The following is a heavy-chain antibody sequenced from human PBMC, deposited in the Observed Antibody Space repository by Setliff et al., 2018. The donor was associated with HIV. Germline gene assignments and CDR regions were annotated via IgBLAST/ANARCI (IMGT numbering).Heavy chain of an antibody. D-gene: IGHD6-19*01. CDR3: TTEVFRQWLVGDY. CDR1: GFTFSNYS. CDR2: IKSKSDDGTT. J-gene: IGHJ4*02. V-gene: IGHV3-15*01. Sequence: GGSLRLSCAASGFTFSNYSMNWVRQTPGEGLEWVGRIKSKSDDGTTDYAAPVKGRFTIPRDDSNNTQYLQRKSLKTEDTAVYYCTTEVFRQWLVGDYWGQGTLVTVSS.